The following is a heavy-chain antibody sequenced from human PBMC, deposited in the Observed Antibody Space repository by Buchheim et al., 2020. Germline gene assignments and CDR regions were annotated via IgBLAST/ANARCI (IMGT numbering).Heavy chain of an antibody. CDR3: ARGVAAGVDV. CDR1: GYTFTSLH. J-gene: IGHJ6*02. CDR2: MNPESGDT. Sequence: QVQLVQSGAEVKRPGASVKVSCKASGYTFTSLHNNWMRQATGQGLEWMGWMNPESGDTGYAHNYQGRVTMTRDTSISTAYMELTSLGSDDTAVYYCARGVAAGVDVWGQGTT. V-gene: IGHV1-8*01. D-gene: IGHD6-13*01.